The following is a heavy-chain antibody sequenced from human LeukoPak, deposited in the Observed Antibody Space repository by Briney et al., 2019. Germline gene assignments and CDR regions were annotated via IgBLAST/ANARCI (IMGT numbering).Heavy chain of an antibody. CDR2: ISGSGGST. Sequence: LSGGSLRLSCAASGFTFSSYAMSWVRQAPGKGLEWVSAISGSGGSTYYADSVKGRFTISRDNSKNTLYLQMNSLRAEDTAVYYCAKTKGYYDSSGSDYWGQGTLVTVSS. CDR1: GFTFSSYA. V-gene: IGHV3-23*01. CDR3: AKTKGYYDSSGSDY. J-gene: IGHJ4*02. D-gene: IGHD3-22*01.